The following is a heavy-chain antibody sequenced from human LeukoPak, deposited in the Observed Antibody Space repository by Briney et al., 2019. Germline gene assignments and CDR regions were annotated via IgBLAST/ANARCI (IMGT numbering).Heavy chain of an antibody. CDR1: GGSISSYY. V-gene: IGHV4-59*01. Sequence: SETLSLTCTVSGGSISSYYWSWIRQPPGKGLEWVGYIFYSGSTNYNPSLKSRVTISVDTSKNQFSLKLSSVTAADTAVYYCAREGTNYDYVWGSYPEAYYFDYWGQGTLVTVSS. D-gene: IGHD3-16*02. J-gene: IGHJ4*02. CDR2: IFYSGST. CDR3: AREGTNYDYVWGSYPEAYYFDY.